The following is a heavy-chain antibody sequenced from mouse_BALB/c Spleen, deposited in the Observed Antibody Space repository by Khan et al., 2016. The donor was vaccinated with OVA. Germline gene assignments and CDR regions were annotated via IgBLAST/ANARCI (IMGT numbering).Heavy chain of an antibody. D-gene: IGHD2-14*01. CDR1: GYSITSDYA. CDR2: ISSTGGP. J-gene: IGHJ4*01. V-gene: IGHV3-2*02. CDR3: ARSLYYSYGYALDC. Sequence: EVQLQESGPGLMKPSQSLSLTCTVTGYSITSDYAWNWIRQIPGNKLEWMGYISSTGGPSYNPSLKSRISITRDTSKNQFFLQLKSVTAEDTATYYCARSLYYSYGYALDCWGRGTLVTVSS.